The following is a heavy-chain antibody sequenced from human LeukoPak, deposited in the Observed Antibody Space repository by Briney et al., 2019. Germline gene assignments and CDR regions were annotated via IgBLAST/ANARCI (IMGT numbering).Heavy chain of an antibody. CDR2: MNPITGST. CDR1: GFIFTNYD. V-gene: IGHV1-8*01. J-gene: IGHJ5*02. Sequence: PVASVKVSCRASGFIFTNYDLNWVRQAAGQGFEWMGWMNPITGSTGYARQFQGRVTMTRDISTSTAYMELTSLRSADTAVYYCVRDGEGVAIGVNFWFDPWGQGTLVTVSS. CDR3: VRDGEGVAIGVNFWFDP. D-gene: IGHD3-10*01.